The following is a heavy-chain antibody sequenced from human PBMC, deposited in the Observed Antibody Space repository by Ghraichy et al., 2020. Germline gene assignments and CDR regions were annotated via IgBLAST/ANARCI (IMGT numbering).Heavy chain of an antibody. Sequence: GGSLRLSCAASGFTFSSYSMNWVRQAPGKGLEWVSSISSSSSYIYYADSVKGRFTISRDNAKNSLYLQMNSLRAEDTAVYYCARDMLSTVTPYNWFDPWGQGTLVTVSS. V-gene: IGHV3-21*01. D-gene: IGHD4-17*01. J-gene: IGHJ5*02. CDR2: ISSSSSYI. CDR3: ARDMLSTVTPYNWFDP. CDR1: GFTFSSYS.